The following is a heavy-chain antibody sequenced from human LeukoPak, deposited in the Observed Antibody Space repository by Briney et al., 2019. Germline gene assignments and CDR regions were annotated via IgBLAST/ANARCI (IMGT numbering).Heavy chain of an antibody. V-gene: IGHV4-39*01. Sequence: PSETLSLTCTVSGGSINSSSYYWGWIRQPPGKGLEWIGSIYYSGSTYHNPSLKSRVSTSVDTPKNLFSLKLSSVTAADTAVYYCARHSYSPGYGDYWGQGTLVTVSS. D-gene: IGHD5-18*01. J-gene: IGHJ4*02. CDR1: GGSINSSSYY. CDR3: ARHSYSPGYGDY. CDR2: IYYSGST.